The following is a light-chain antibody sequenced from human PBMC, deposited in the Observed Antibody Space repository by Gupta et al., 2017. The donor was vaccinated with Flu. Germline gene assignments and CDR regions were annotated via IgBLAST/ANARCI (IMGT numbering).Light chain of an antibody. V-gene: IGLV3-1*01. Sequence: GKTVNITGSGDNLGEKYPSCYQQKPGQSPLQSILEIYRRPSGIPERFSGSISGKKDTLTISGAPAMDEADDDCQGWDGDSAEVVFGGGTKMTVL. CDR1: NLGEKY. CDR2: EIY. J-gene: IGLJ2*01. CDR3: QGWDGDSAEVV.